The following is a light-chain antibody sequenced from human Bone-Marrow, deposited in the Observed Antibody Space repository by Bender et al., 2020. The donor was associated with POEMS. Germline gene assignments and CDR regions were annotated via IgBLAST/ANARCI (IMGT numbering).Light chain of an antibody. J-gene: IGLJ1*01. CDR2: EVN. CDR3: SSYAGNDNYV. CDR1: SSDVGGSKY. Sequence: QSALTQPPSASGSPGQSVTISCTGTSSDVGGSKYVSWYQQHPDKVPKVIIYEVNKRPSGVPDRFSGSKSGNTASLTVSGLQAEDEAEYYCSSYAGNDNYVFGTGTKVTVL. V-gene: IGLV2-8*01.